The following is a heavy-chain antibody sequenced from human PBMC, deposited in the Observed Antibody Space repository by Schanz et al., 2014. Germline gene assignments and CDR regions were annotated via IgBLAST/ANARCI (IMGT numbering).Heavy chain of an antibody. J-gene: IGHJ4*02. V-gene: IGHV3-30*02. Sequence: QVQLVESGGGVVQPGGSLRLSCAASGFTFSNYGLHWVRQAPGEGLEWVAFIRFDASHKYYADSVKGRFTISRDNSKNTLYLQMDTLRVEDTAVYYCAKEDRNHNSDYVYWGQGTLVTVSS. CDR3: AKEDRNHNSDYVY. CDR1: GFTFSNYG. D-gene: IGHD3-22*01. CDR2: IRFDASHK.